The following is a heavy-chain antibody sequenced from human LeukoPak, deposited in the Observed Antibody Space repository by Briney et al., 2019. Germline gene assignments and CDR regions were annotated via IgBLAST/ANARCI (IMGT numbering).Heavy chain of an antibody. CDR1: GFTFSSYW. CDR2: IKQDGSEK. D-gene: IGHD3-22*01. J-gene: IGHJ4*02. V-gene: IGHV3-7*01. CDR3: ARVRITMTYHHFGY. Sequence: PGGSLRLSCAASGFTFSSYWMSWVRQAPGKGLEWVANIKQDGSEKYYVDSVKGRFTISRDNAKNSLYLQMNSLRAEDTAVYYCARVRITMTYHHFGYWGQGTLVTVSS.